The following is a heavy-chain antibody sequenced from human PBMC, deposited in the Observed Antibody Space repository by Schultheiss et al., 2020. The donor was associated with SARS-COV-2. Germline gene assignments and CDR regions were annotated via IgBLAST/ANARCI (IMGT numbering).Heavy chain of an antibody. CDR2: IWYDGSKK. J-gene: IGHJ4*02. CDR3: ARVPGGYTNPFDY. D-gene: IGHD5-12*01. V-gene: IGHV3-30*02. CDR1: GFTFSSYG. Sequence: GESLKISCAASGFTFSSYGMHWVRQAPGKGLEWVALIWYDGSKKYYADSVKGRFTISRDNSKNTLYLQMNSLRAEDTAVYYCARVPGGYTNPFDYWGQGTLVTVSS.